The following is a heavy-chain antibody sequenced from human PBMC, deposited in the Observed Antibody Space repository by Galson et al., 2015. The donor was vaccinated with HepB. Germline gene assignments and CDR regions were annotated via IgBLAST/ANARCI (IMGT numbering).Heavy chain of an antibody. CDR3: ARDLRYCTSTSCYFEYYFDY. CDR1: GFTFSIYA. D-gene: IGHD2-2*01. CDR2: ISYDGSNK. V-gene: IGHV3-30-3*01. J-gene: IGHJ4*02. Sequence: SLRLSCAASGFTFSIYAMHWVRQAPGKGLEWVAVISYDGSNKYYADSVKGRFTISRDNSKNTLYLQMNSLRTEDTAVYYCARDLRYCTSTSCYFEYYFDYWGQGTQVTVSS.